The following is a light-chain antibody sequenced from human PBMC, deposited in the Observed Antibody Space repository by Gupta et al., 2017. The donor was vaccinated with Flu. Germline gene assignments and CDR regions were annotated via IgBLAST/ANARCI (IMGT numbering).Light chain of an antibody. J-gene: IGKJ3*01. CDR1: QDITSY. V-gene: IGKV1-33*01. CDR2: AAS. Sequence: DIQMTQSPSSLSASVGDRVTITCQASQDITSYLKWYQQKPGKAPKLLIYAASTLETGVPPRFSGSGSGTDFTFTISSLQPEDFATYYCQQVANPPFTFGHGTKVDIK. CDR3: QQVANPPFT.